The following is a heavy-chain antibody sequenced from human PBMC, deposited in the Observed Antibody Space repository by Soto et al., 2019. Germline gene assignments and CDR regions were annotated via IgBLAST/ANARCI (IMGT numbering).Heavy chain of an antibody. Sequence: QVQLVQSGAEVKKPGSSVKVSCKASGGTFSSYTISWVRQAPGQGLEWMGRIIPILGIANYAQKFQGRVTITADKFTSPAYMELSSLRSEDTAVYYCARYRGDGYERVWGQGTLVTVSS. V-gene: IGHV1-69*02. CDR2: IIPILGIA. CDR3: ARYRGDGYERV. CDR1: GGTFSSYT. J-gene: IGHJ4*02. D-gene: IGHD5-12*01.